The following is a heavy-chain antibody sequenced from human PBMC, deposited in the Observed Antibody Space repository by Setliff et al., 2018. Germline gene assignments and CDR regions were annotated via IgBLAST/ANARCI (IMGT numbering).Heavy chain of an antibody. CDR3: ARRRRIPYFENFFDN. V-gene: IGHV4-39*01. D-gene: IGHD2-21*01. CDR2: IHYSENT. J-gene: IGHJ4*01. CDR1: GGSITSSSFY. Sequence: SETLSLTCTVSGGSITSSSFYWGWIRQPPGQGLEWIASIHYSENTYYNPSLKTRVTISVDTSKNQFSLKLSFVTAADTAVYYCARRRRIPYFENFFDNWGQGTLVTVSS.